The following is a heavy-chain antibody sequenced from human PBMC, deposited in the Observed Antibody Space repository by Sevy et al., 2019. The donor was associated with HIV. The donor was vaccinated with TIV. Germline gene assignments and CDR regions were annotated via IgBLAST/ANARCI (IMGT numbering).Heavy chain of an antibody. D-gene: IGHD2-2*01. V-gene: IGHV1-18*01. CDR2: ISAYNGNT. CDR3: ARDLRYCSSTSCYGVGEIDY. Sequence: ASVKVSCKASGYTFTSYGISWVRQAPGQGLEWMGWISAYNGNTNYAQKLQDRVTMTTDTSTSTAYMELRSLRSDDTAVYYCARDLRYCSSTSCYGVGEIDYWGQGTLVTVSS. J-gene: IGHJ4*02. CDR1: GYTFTSYG.